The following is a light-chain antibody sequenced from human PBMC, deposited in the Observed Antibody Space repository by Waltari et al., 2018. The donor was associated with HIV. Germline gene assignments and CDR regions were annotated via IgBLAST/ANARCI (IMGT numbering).Light chain of an antibody. CDR1: SSDIGGYTY. J-gene: IGLJ2*01. Sequence: QSALTQPPSASGSPGQSVTISCTGTSSDIGGYTYVSWYQQYPGKAPKLMIYEVSKRPSGVPCRFSGSKSANTASLTVSGLQAEDEADYYCSSYGGSANLLFGGGTKLTVL. CDR2: EVS. CDR3: SSYGGSANLL. V-gene: IGLV2-8*01.